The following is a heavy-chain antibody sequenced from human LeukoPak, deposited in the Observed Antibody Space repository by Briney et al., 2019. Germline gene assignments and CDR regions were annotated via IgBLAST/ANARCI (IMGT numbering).Heavy chain of an antibody. V-gene: IGHV4-61*02. CDR2: IYTSGST. Sequence: PSQTLSLTCTVSGGSISSGSYYWSWIRQPAGTGLEWIGRIYTSGSTNYNPSLKSRVTISVDRSKNQFSLKLSSVTAADTAVYYCARENDYDSSALDYWGQGTLVTVSS. CDR1: GGSISSGSYY. CDR3: ARENDYDSSALDY. J-gene: IGHJ4*02. D-gene: IGHD3-22*01.